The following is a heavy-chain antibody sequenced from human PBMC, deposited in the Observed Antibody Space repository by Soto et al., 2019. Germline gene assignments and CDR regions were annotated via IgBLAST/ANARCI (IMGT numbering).Heavy chain of an antibody. Sequence: QVQLVQSGAEVKNPGSSVKVSCKTSGGTFNSYLIDWVRQAPGQGLEWMGGIIPAFGTAKYAQNFQGRVTITADKSTSTASLELSSLRSDDTAVYYCAREGRGKKAGYNELVSLGYWGQGTLVTVSS. D-gene: IGHD1-26*01. V-gene: IGHV1-69*06. CDR3: AREGRGKKAGYNELVSLGY. J-gene: IGHJ4*02. CDR1: GGTFNSYL. CDR2: IIPAFGTA.